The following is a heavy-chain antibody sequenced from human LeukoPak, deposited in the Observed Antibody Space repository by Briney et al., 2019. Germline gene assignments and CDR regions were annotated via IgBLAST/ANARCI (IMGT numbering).Heavy chain of an antibody. V-gene: IGHV6-1*01. CDR2: TYYRSKWYN. CDR3: ARDFGTTGWHTFDY. CDR1: GDSVASKNGA. D-gene: IGHD6-19*01. Sequence: TSQTLSLTCVVSGDSVASKNGAWNWIRQSPSRGLEWLGRTYYRSKWYNDYAESMEGRMTISQDTSKNQYSLHLNSVTPDDTVVYYCARDFGTTGWHTFDYWGQGTLVTVSS. J-gene: IGHJ4*02.